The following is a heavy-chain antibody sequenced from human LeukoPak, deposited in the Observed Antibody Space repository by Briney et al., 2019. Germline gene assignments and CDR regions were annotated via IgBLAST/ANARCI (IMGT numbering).Heavy chain of an antibody. D-gene: IGHD3-9*01. CDR3: AKQNTYYDILTGYSSYYMDV. CDR2: ISSSSSTI. CDR1: GFTFSSYS. V-gene: IGHV3-48*01. Sequence: GGSLRLSCAASGFTFSSYSMNWVRQAPGKGLEWVSYISSSSSTIYYADSVKGRFTIPRDNAKNSLYLQMNSLRAEDTAVYYCAKQNTYYDILTGYSSYYMDVWGKGTTVTVSS. J-gene: IGHJ6*03.